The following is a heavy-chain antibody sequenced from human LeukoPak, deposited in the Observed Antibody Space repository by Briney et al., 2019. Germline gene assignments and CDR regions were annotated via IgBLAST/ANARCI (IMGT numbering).Heavy chain of an antibody. D-gene: IGHD6-19*01. CDR3: ARDQGIAVYNDAFDI. CDR2: ISSDGSIT. J-gene: IGHJ3*02. V-gene: IGHV3-74*01. CDR1: GFTFSTYW. Sequence: GGSLRLSCAASGFTFSTYWMHWVRQAPGKGLVWVSRISSDGSITSYADSVKGRFTISRDNAKNTLYLQMNSLRAEDTAVYYCARDQGIAVYNDAFDIWGQGTMVTVSS.